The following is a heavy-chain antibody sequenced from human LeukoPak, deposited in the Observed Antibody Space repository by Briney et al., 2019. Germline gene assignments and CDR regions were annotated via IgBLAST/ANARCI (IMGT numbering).Heavy chain of an antibody. CDR3: ARDGSGWYDY. J-gene: IGHJ4*02. Sequence: GGSLRLSCAASGFTFSNYKMNWVRQAPGKGLEWVSHISGSSDTIYYADSVKGRFTISRDNAKNSLYLQMNSLRAEDTGVYYCARDGSGWYDYWGQGILVTVSS. V-gene: IGHV3-48*03. CDR2: ISGSSDTI. D-gene: IGHD6-19*01. CDR1: GFTFSNYK.